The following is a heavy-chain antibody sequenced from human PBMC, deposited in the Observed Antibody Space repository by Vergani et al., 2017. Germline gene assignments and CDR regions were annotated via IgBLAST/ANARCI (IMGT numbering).Heavy chain of an antibody. J-gene: IGHJ5*02. Sequence: QVQLVQSGAEVKKPGSSVKVSCKASGGTFSSYAISWVRQAPRQGLEWMGGIIPIFGTANYAQKFQGRVTITADKSTSTAYMELSSLRSEDTAVYYCARVREYYYDSSGDNWFDPWGQGTLVTVSS. CDR2: IIPIFGTA. V-gene: IGHV1-69*06. CDR1: GGTFSSYA. D-gene: IGHD3-22*01. CDR3: ARVREYYYDSSGDNWFDP.